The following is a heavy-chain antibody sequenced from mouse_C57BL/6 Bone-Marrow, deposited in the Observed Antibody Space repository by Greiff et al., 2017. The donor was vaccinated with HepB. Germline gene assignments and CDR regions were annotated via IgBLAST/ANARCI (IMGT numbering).Heavy chain of an antibody. CDR1: GFTFSDAW. CDR2: IRNKANNHAT. CDR3: KYDYDDYAMGC. J-gene: IGHJ4*01. Sequence: EVKLVQSGAGLVQPGGSMKFSCAASGFTFSDAWMDWVCQSPEKGLEWVAEIRNKANNHATYYAESVKGRFTISRDDSKSSVYLQMNSLRAEDTGIYCYKYDYDDYAMGCWGQGPSVSVSS. V-gene: IGHV6-6*01. D-gene: IGHD2-4*01.